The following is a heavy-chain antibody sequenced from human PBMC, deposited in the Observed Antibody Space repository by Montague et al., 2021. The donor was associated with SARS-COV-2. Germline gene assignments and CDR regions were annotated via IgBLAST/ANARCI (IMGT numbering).Heavy chain of an antibody. CDR1: GGSISSGSYY. Sequence: TLSLTCTVPGGSISSGSYYWSWIRQPAGKGLEWIGRISISGSTNYNPSLKSRVTISVDTSKNQFSLKLSSVTAADTAVYYCARDIAVAGLFDYWGQGTLVTVSS. V-gene: IGHV4-61*02. CDR3: ARDIAVAGLFDY. J-gene: IGHJ4*02. D-gene: IGHD6-19*01. CDR2: ISISGST.